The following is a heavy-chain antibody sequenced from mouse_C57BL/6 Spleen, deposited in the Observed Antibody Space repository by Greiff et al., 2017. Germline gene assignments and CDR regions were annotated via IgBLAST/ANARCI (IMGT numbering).Heavy chain of an antibody. V-gene: IGHV1-39*01. J-gene: IGHJ4*01. D-gene: IGHD2-3*01. CDR2: INPNYGTT. CDR1: GYSFTDYN. Sequence: VQLHQSGPELVKPGASVTISCKASGYSFTDYNMTWVKQSHGKSLEWIGVINPNYGTTSYNQKFKGKATLTVDKSSSTAYMQLRSLTSEYSAGEDCARATGDDYDGYDGDYWGQGTSVTVSS. CDR3: ARATGDDYDGYDGDY.